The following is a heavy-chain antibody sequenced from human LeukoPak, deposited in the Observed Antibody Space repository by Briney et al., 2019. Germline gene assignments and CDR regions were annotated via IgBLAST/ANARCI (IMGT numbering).Heavy chain of an antibody. V-gene: IGHV3-23*01. CDR2: ISGSGGST. CDR3: AKDLGWELPPGV. Sequence: GGSLRLSCAASGFTFSSYGMSWVRQAPGKGVEWVSAISGSGGSTYYADSVKGRFTISRDNSKNTLYLQMNSLRAEDTAVYYCAKDLGWELPPGVWGKGTTVTISS. J-gene: IGHJ6*04. D-gene: IGHD1-26*01. CDR1: GFTFSSYG.